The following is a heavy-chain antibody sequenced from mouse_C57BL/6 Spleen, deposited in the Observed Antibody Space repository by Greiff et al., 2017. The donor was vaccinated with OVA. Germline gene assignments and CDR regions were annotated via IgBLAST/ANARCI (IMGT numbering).Heavy chain of an antibody. CDR1: GYTFTGYW. J-gene: IGHJ4*01. Sequence: QVQLQQSGAELMKPGASVKLSCKASGYTFTGYWIHWVKQRPGHGLEWIGAIFPGSGSTNYNQKITGKATFTADTSSNTAYMQLSILTTKDSAIDYCARYYAYYSNPFDLGYWGQGTSVTVSS. CDR3: ARYYAYYSNPFDLGY. V-gene: IGHV1-9*01. D-gene: IGHD2-5*01. CDR2: IFPGSGST.